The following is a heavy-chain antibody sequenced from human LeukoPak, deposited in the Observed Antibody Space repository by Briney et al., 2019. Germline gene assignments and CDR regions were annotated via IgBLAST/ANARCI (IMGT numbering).Heavy chain of an antibody. CDR1: GFTVSSNC. Sequence: GGSLRLSCAASGFTVSSNCMSWVRQAPGKGLEWVSVIYSGGSTYYADSVKGRFTISRDNSKNTLYLQMNSLRAEDTAVYYCARGRNWNYNYYYMDVWGKGTTVTVSS. CDR2: IYSGGST. CDR3: ARGRNWNYNYYYMDV. J-gene: IGHJ6*03. D-gene: IGHD1-20*01. V-gene: IGHV3-53*01.